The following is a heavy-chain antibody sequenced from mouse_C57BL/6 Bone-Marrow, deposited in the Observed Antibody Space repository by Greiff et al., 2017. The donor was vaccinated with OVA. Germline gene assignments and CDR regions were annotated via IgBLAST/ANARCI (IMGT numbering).Heavy chain of an antibody. V-gene: IGHV5-12*01. CDR1: GFTFSDYY. CDR2: ISNGCGST. Sequence: EVKLQESGGGLVQPGGSLKLSCAASGFTFSDYYMYWVRQTPEKRLEWVAYISNGCGSTYYPDTVKGRFTISRDNAKNTLYLQMSRLKSEDTAMYYCAREDDGYFDYWGKGTTLTVSS. CDR3: AREDDGYFDY. J-gene: IGHJ2*01. D-gene: IGHD2-3*01.